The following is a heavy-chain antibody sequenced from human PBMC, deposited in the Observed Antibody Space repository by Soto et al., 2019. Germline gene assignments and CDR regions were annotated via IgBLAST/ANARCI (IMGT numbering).Heavy chain of an antibody. J-gene: IGHJ4*02. CDR3: ARASTGGEYYFDY. Sequence: SETLSLTCTVSGGSISSGGYYWSWIRQHPGKGLEWIGYIYYSGSTYYNPSLKGRVTISVDTSKNQFSLKLSSVTAADTAVYYCARASTGGEYYFDYWGQGTLVTVSS. D-gene: IGHD3-16*01. V-gene: IGHV4-31*03. CDR1: GGSISSGGYY. CDR2: IYYSGST.